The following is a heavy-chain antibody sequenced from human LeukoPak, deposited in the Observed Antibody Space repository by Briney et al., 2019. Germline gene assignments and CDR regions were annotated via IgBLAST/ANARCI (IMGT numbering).Heavy chain of an antibody. CDR1: GFTVSSNY. D-gene: IGHD3-22*01. J-gene: IGHJ4*02. Sequence: GGSLRLSCAASGFTVSSNYMSWVRQAPGKGLEWVPVIYSGGSTYYADSVKGRFTISRDNSKNTLYLQMNSLRAEDTAVYYCAGDTYYYDSSGYYSGRYFDYWGQGTLVTVSS. V-gene: IGHV3-53*01. CDR2: IYSGGST. CDR3: AGDTYYYDSSGYYSGRYFDY.